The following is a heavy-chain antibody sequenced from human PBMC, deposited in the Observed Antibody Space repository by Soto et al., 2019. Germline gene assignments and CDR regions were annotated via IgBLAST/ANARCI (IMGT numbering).Heavy chain of an antibody. CDR2: INHSGST. Sequence: SETLSLTCAVYGGSFSGYYWSWIRQPPGKGLEWIGEINHSGSTNYNPSLKSRVTISVDTSKNQFSLKLSSVTAADTAVYYYARGIYRSYRSSSWFCFDYWGQGTLVTVSS. J-gene: IGHJ4*02. V-gene: IGHV4-34*01. CDR1: GGSFSGYY. CDR3: ARGIYRSYRSSSWFCFDY. D-gene: IGHD6-13*01.